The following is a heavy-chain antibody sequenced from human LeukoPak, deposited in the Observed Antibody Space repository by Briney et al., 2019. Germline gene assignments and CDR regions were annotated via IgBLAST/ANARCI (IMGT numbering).Heavy chain of an antibody. CDR2: ISGSGGST. V-gene: IGHV3-23*01. CDR3: AKHNIDY. Sequence: XXVRQAXXKGLEWVSAISGSGGSTYYADSVKGRFTISRDNSKNTLYLQMNSLRAEDTAVYYCAKHNIDYWGQGTLVTVSS. J-gene: IGHJ4*02. D-gene: IGHD1-1*01.